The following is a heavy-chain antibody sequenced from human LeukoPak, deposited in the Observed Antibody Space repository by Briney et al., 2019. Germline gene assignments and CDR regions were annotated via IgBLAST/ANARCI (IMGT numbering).Heavy chain of an antibody. CDR2: MKTNRGNP. J-gene: IGHJ6*03. CDR3: ARGKVVPAAILDYYYYMDV. D-gene: IGHD2-2*02. V-gene: IGHV1-8*03. CDR1: GYTFTGYD. Sequence: ASVKVSCKASGYTFTGYDIKWVPQGTGQGLEWRGWMKTNRGNPCYAQKFQGRVTITRNTSISTDYMELSSLRSEDTAVYYCARGKVVPAAILDYYYYMDVWGKGTTVTVSS.